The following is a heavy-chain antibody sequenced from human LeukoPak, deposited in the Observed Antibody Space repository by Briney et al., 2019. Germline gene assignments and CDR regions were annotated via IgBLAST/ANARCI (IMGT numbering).Heavy chain of an antibody. D-gene: IGHD3-10*01. CDR2: ISSSSSYI. V-gene: IGHV3-21*01. CDR3: ARGPYGSGSYHDY. Sequence: GGSLRLSCAASGFTFSSYSMNWVRQAPGKGLEWVSSISSSSSYIYYADSVKGRFTISRDNAKNSLYLQMNSLGAEDTAVYYCARGPYGSGSYHDYWGQGTLVTVSS. CDR1: GFTFSSYS. J-gene: IGHJ4*02.